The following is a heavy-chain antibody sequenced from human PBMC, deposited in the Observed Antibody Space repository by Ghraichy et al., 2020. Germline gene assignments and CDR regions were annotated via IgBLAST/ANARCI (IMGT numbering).Heavy chain of an antibody. CDR1: GDSVSSNSAA. D-gene: IGHD6-19*01. CDR2: TYYRSKWYN. V-gene: IGHV6-1*01. Sequence: SQTLSLTCAISGDSVSSNSAAWNWIRQSPSRGLEWLGRTYYRSKWYNDYAVSVKSRITINPDTSKNQFSLQLNSVTPEDTAVYYCARETTVSGWGRPGSYYFDYWGQGTLVTVSS. CDR3: ARETTVSGWGRPGSYYFDY. J-gene: IGHJ4*02.